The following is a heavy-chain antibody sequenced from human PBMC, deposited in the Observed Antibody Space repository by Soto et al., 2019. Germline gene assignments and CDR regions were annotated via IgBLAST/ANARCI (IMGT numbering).Heavy chain of an antibody. CDR1: GFTFTTYA. D-gene: IGHD4-17*01. Sequence: EVQLLESGGGLVQPGGSLRLSCAASGFTFTTYAMSWVRQTPGKWLEWVSGISSSGDIPYYADSVKGRFTISRDHSKKTVYLRMNSLGAEDTALYYCAKVNSIVGDGDHDYWGQGTLVSVSS. V-gene: IGHV3-23*01. J-gene: IGHJ4*02. CDR3: AKVNSIVGDGDHDY. CDR2: ISSSGDIP.